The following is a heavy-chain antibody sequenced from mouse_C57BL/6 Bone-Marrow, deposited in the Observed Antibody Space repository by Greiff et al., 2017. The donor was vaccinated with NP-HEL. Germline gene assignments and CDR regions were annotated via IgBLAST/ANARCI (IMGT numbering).Heavy chain of an antibody. Sequence: VQLQQPGAELVKPGASVKLSCKASGYTFPSYLMHWVKQRPGRGLEWIGRIDPNSGGTKYNEKFKSKATLTVDKPSSTAYMQLNSLTSEDSSVYYCARYYCGSSSFAYWCQGTTLTVSS. CDR1: GYTFPSYL. CDR2: IDPNSGGT. D-gene: IGHD1-1*01. J-gene: IGHJ2*01. V-gene: IGHV1-72*01. CDR3: ARYYCGSSSFAY.